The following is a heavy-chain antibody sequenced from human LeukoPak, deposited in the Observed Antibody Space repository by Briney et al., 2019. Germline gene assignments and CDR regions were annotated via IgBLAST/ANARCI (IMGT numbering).Heavy chain of an antibody. CDR2: IYYSGST. CDR3: ARDRGQGSPHFDY. D-gene: IGHD3-10*01. V-gene: IGHV4-59*01. CDR1: GGSISSYY. Sequence: SGTLSLTCTVSGGSISSYYWSWIRQPPGKGLEWIGYIYYSGSTNYNPSLKSRVTISVDTSKNQFSLKLSSVTAADTAVYYCARDRGQGSPHFDYWGQGTLVTVSS. J-gene: IGHJ4*02.